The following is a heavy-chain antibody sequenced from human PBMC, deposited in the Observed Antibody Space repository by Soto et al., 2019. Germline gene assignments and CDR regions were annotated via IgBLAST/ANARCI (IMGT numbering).Heavy chain of an antibody. CDR1: GGSISSGGYS. Sequence: PSETLSLTCAVSGGSISSGGYSWSWIRQPQGKGLEWIGYIYHSGSTYYNPSLKSRVTISVDTSTSTVYMELSSLRSDDTAVYYCARIVSGGHFDFWGQGTLVTVSS. V-gene: IGHV4-30-2*02. CDR3: ARIVSGGHFDF. D-gene: IGHD2-15*01. CDR2: IYHSGST. J-gene: IGHJ4*02.